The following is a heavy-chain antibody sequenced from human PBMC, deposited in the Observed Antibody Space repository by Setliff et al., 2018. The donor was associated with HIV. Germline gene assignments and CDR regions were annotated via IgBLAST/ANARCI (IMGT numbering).Heavy chain of an antibody. CDR1: GYSFTRYW. J-gene: IGHJ4*02. Sequence: GESLKISCKGSGYSFTRYWIGWVRQMPGKGLEWMGIIYPGDSDTRYSPSFQGQVTISADRSISTAYLQWRSLKASDTAIYYCTRRRRAPGVEDLEAYWGQGTLVTVSS. CDR3: TRRRRAPGVEDLEAY. V-gene: IGHV5-51*01. CDR2: IYPGDSDT. D-gene: IGHD7-27*01.